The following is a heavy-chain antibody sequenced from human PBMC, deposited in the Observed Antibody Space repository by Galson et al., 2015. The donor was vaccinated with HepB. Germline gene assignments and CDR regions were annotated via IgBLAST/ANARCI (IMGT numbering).Heavy chain of an antibody. D-gene: IGHD1-26*01. CDR3: AKRDGGSYVPTY. V-gene: IGHV3-23*01. CDR2: ISGSGGSS. Sequence: SLRLSCAASGFTFSSYAMIWVRQAPGKGLEWVSAISGSGGSSYYADSVKGRFTISRDNSKNTLYLQMNSLRAEDTAVYYCAKRDGGSYVPTYWGQGTLVTVSS. CDR1: GFTFSSYA. J-gene: IGHJ4*02.